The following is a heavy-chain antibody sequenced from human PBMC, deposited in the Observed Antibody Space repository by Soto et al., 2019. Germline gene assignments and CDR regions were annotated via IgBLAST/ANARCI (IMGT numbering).Heavy chain of an antibody. CDR3: ARGPTPALLWESYGMDV. CDR2: ISSTSSTI. D-gene: IGHD2-2*01. CDR1: GFTFSSYS. J-gene: IGHJ6*02. Sequence: EVQLVESGGGLVQPGGSLRLSCAASGFTFSSYSMNWVRQAPGKGLAWVSYISSTSSTIYYADSVKGRFTISRDNANNSLYLQMNSLRDEDTAVYYCARGPTPALLWESYGMDVWGQGTTVTVSS. V-gene: IGHV3-48*02.